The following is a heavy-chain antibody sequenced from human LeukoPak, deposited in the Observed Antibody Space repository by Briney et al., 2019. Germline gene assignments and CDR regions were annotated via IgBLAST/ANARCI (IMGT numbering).Heavy chain of an antibody. CDR1: GYTFTGYY. D-gene: IGHD2-2*01. CDR3: ARVCCSSTSCYPFDY. V-gene: IGHV1-2*02. CDR2: INPNSGGT. Sequence: ASVKVSCKASGYTFTGYYMHWVRQAPGQGLEWMGWINPNSGGTNYAQKFQGRVTMTRDTSISTAYMELSRLRSDDTAVYYCARVCCSSTSCYPFDYWGQGTLVTVSS. J-gene: IGHJ4*02.